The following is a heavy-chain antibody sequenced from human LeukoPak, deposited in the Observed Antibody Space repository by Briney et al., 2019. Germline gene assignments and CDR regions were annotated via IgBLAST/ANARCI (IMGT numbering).Heavy chain of an antibody. CDR2: IYYSGST. CDR1: GGSISSSSYY. CDR3: ARRTRYFDY. D-gene: IGHD1-7*01. J-gene: IGHJ4*02. V-gene: IGHV4-39*07. Sequence: SETLSLTCTISGGSISSSSYYWGWIRQPPGKGLEWIGSIYYSGSTYYNPSLKSRVTISVDTSKNQFSLKLSSVTAADTAVYYCARRTRYFDYWGQGTLVTVSS.